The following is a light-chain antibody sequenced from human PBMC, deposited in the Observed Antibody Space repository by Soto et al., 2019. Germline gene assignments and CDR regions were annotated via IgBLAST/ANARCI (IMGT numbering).Light chain of an antibody. J-gene: IGLJ2*01. V-gene: IGLV3-1*01. CDR1: KLGDKY. CDR2: KDN. Sequence: ELTQPPSVSVSPGQTASITCSGDKLGDKYACWYQQKTGQSPVLVIYKDNKRPSGIPERFSGSNSGNTATLTITGTQAMDEADYYCQAWDINTVVFGGGTKLTVL. CDR3: QAWDINTVV.